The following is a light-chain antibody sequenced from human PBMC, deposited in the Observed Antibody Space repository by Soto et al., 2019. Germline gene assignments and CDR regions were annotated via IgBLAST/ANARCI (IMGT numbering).Light chain of an antibody. Sequence: DIQLTQSPSTLSASVGDRVTITCRASRSIRPWLAWFQQKPGKAPNLRIYKASSLQSGVPSRFTGGGSGTEFTLTISRQQPDGFATYYCQQNDDYPLTSGGATRLDIK. CDR1: RSIRPW. V-gene: IGKV1-5*03. CDR3: QQNDDYPLT. J-gene: IGKJ4*01. CDR2: KAS.